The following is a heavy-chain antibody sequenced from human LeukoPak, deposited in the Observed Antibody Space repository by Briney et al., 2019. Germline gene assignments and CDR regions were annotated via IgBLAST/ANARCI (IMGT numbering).Heavy chain of an antibody. J-gene: IGHJ4*02. CDR3: DKGQELDDGVFDS. Sequence: GGSLRLSCAASGFSFSSIAMTWVRQAPGKGLEWVSTIRSNGDTTYNADSVKGRFTISRDNSKNTLYLQLNSLRVEDTSIYYCDKGQELDDGVFDSWGQGTLVTVSS. D-gene: IGHD1-1*01. V-gene: IGHV3-23*01. CDR1: GFSFSSIA. CDR2: IRSNGDTT.